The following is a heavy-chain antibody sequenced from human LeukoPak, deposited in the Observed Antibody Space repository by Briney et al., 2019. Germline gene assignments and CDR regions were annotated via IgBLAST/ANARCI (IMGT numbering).Heavy chain of an antibody. D-gene: IGHD2-15*01. Sequence: TSSQTLSLTCTVSGDSISSGGYYWSWIPQPPGKVRDWIGYSYHSGRTYYNPSLKSRVTISVDSSKNQFSLRLSSVTAADTAVYSCARDPCSGGSCYSDYWGQGTLVTVSS. CDR2: SYHSGRT. V-gene: IGHV4-30-2*01. CDR3: ARDPCSGGSCYSDY. CDR1: GDSISSGGYY. J-gene: IGHJ4*02.